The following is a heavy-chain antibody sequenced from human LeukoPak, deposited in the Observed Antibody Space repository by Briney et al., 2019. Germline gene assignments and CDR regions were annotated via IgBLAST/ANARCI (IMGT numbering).Heavy chain of an antibody. V-gene: IGHV3-48*04. CDR1: GFTFSNYS. CDR3: ARDYCSGPKCYFIDY. D-gene: IGHD2-15*01. Sequence: GGSLRLSCAASGFTFSNYSMNWVRQAPGKGLEWVSYITSSSTVYYSGSLKGRFASSRDNAKNSRLLQMNSLRAEDTAVYYCARDYCSGPKCYFIDYWGQGALVTVSS. CDR2: ITSSSTV. J-gene: IGHJ4*02.